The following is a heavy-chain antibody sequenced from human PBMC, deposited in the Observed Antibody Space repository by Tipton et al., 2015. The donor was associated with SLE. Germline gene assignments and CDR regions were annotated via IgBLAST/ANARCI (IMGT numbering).Heavy chain of an antibody. D-gene: IGHD2-2*01. CDR2: ISSSGSTI. V-gene: IGHV3-48*03. CDR3: ARYCSSTSCYDAFDI. CDR1: GFTFSSYE. J-gene: IGHJ3*02. Sequence: SLRLSCAASGFTFSSYEMNWVRQAPGKGLEWVSYISSSGSTIYYADSVKGRFTISRDNAKNSLYLQMNSLRAEDTAVYYCARYCSSTSCYDAFDIWGQGTMVTVSS.